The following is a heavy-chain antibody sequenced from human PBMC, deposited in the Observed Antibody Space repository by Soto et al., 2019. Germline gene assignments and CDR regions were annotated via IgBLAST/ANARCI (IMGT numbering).Heavy chain of an antibody. D-gene: IGHD1-1*01. CDR2: IKSRGSGGTT. CDR3: NWNHDIYYRMDD. CDR1: GFYFIDAW. Sequence: EVQLVESGGGLVKPGGSLKLSCSASGFYFIDAWMSWVRQAPGKGLAWVARIKSRGSGGTTDYAAPVKGRFTISRDDSKNVIFLQMDSLKTDDTAVYYCNWNHDIYYRMDDWGKGTTVTVSS. V-gene: IGHV3-15*01. J-gene: IGHJ6*04.